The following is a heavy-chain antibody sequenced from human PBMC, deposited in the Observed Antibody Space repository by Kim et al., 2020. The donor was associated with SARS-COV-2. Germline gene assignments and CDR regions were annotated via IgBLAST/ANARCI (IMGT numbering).Heavy chain of an antibody. CDR2: INPSGGST. CDR3: ARAYYGSGSGGF. Sequence: VKVSCKASGYTFNDYYIHWVRQAPGQGLEWMGTINPSGGSTTYAQKFQGRVTMTRDTSTRTINMELRSLRSEDTAIYYCARAYYGSGSGGFWGQGTLVTVSS. J-gene: IGHJ4*02. CDR1: GYTFNDYY. D-gene: IGHD3-10*01. V-gene: IGHV1-46*02.